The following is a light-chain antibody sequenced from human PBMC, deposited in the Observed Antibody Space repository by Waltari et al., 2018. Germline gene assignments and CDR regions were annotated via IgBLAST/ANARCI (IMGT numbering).Light chain of an antibody. J-gene: IGKJ4*01. CDR2: EAS. CDR1: QAIGDW. V-gene: IGKV1-12*01. Sequence: DIQMTQSPSSVSASVGDRVTITCRASQAIGDWLAWYQQKPGKAPKLLIYEASSLDRGVPSRFSGSGSGTDFSLTISSLEPEDFAVYYCQQYDISPLTFGGGTRVEIK. CDR3: QQYDISPLT.